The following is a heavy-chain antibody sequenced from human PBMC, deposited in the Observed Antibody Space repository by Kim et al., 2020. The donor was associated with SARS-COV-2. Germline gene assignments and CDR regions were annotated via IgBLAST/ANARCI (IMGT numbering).Heavy chain of an antibody. CDR2: ISPGGDKT. D-gene: IGHD3-3*02. Sequence: GGSLRLSCAASGFSFSNYLMTWVRQAPGKGLEWVSSISPGGDKTYYAESVKGRLTIPRDNSNNAVYLQMNSLRADDTAVYSCANYHIIICCGFDTWGQGT. J-gene: IGHJ3*02. CDR1: GFSFSNYL. CDR3: ANYHIIICCGFDT. V-gene: IGHV3-23*01.